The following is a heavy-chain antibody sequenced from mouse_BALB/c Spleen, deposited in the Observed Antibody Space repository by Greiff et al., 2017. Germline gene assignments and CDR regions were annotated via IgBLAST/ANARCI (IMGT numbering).Heavy chain of an antibody. V-gene: IGHV3-2*02. CDR1: GYSITSDYA. Sequence: VQLKESGPGLVKPSQSLSLTCTVTGYSITSDYAWNWIRQFPGNKLEWMGYISYSGSTSYNPSLKSRISITRDTSKNQFFLQLNSVTTEDTATYYCALLWDYFDYWGQGTTLTVSS. CDR2: ISYSGST. J-gene: IGHJ2*01. CDR3: ALLWDYFDY. D-gene: IGHD6-1*01.